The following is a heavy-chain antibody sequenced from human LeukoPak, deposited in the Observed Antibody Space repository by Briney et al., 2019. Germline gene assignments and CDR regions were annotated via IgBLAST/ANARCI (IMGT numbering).Heavy chain of an antibody. CDR1: GGSISNYY. D-gene: IGHD6-19*01. Sequence: SETLSLTCTVSGGSISNYYWSWIRQPPGKGLEWIGYIYYSGSTNYNPSLKSRVTISVDTSKNQFSLRLSSETAADTAVYYCARGSGWYFYWGQGTLVTVSS. J-gene: IGHJ4*02. CDR2: IYYSGST. CDR3: ARGSGWYFY. V-gene: IGHV4-59*01.